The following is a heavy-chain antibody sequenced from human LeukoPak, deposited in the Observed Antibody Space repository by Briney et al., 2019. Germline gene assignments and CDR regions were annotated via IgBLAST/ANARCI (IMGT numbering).Heavy chain of an antibody. J-gene: IGHJ4*02. CDR3: AKDRGLGYYDSSGYDFSGAFDY. D-gene: IGHD3-22*01. CDR1: GYTFTSYY. Sequence: ASVKVSCKASGYTFTSYYMHWVRQAPGQGLEWMGIINPSGGSTSYTQKFQGRDTMTRDTSTSTVYMELSSLRSEDTAVYYCAKDRGLGYYDSSGYDFSGAFDYWGQGTLVTVSS. CDR2: INPSGGST. V-gene: IGHV1-46*01.